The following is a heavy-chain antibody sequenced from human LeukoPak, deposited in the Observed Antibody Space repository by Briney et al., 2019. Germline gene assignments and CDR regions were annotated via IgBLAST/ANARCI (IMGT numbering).Heavy chain of an antibody. V-gene: IGHV1-69*13. D-gene: IGHD1-26*01. J-gene: IGHJ6*02. CDR1: GGTFSSYS. CDR3: ARISLGAIWGYYYGMDV. Sequence: SVKVSCKASGGTFSSYSISWVRQAPGQGLEWMGGIIPIFDTADYAQKFQGRVTITADESTSTAYMEPSSLRSEDTAVFYCARISLGAIWGYYYGMDVWGQGTTVTVSS. CDR2: IIPIFDTA.